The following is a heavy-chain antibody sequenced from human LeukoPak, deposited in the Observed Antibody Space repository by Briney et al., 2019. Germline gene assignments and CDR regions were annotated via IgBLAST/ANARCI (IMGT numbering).Heavy chain of an antibody. V-gene: IGHV4-4*07. Sequence: PSETLSLTCTVSGVSIRSFYWSWVRQPAGKGLEWIGRIYTSGTTSYNPSFKSRVTMSVDTSKNQFSLNVSSLTAADTAVYYCARGGEWSSSPLDHWGQGALVTVSS. D-gene: IGHD6-6*01. CDR2: IYTSGTT. CDR1: GVSIRSFY. J-gene: IGHJ4*02. CDR3: ARGGEWSSSPLDH.